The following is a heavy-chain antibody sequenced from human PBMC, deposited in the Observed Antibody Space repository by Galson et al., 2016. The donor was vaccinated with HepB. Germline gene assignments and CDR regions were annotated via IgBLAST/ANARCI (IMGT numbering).Heavy chain of an antibody. D-gene: IGHD6-19*01. CDR2: IYHTGST. CDR3: ARQATSGWYDS. CDR1: GGSISTYSYY. Sequence: ETLSLTCSVSGGSISTYSYYWGWIRQSPEKGLEWIGNIYHTGSTYYNPSLKSRVTISIDTSNNHFSMNLTSVTAADTGVFYCARQATSGWYDSWGQGSLVIVSS. V-gene: IGHV4-39*01. J-gene: IGHJ5*02.